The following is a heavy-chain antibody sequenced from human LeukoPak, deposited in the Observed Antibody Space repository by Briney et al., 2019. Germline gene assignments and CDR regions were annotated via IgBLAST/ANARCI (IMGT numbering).Heavy chain of an antibody. Sequence: ASVKVSCKASGYTFTSYYMHWVRQAPGQGLEWMGIINPSGGSTSYAQKFQGRVTMTRDMSTSTVYTELSSLRSEDTAVYYCARDLGIVGATGDYYYYTDVWGKGTTVTISS. CDR3: ARDLGIVGATGDYYYYTDV. CDR2: INPSGGST. J-gene: IGHJ6*03. CDR1: GYTFTSYY. V-gene: IGHV1-46*01. D-gene: IGHD1-26*01.